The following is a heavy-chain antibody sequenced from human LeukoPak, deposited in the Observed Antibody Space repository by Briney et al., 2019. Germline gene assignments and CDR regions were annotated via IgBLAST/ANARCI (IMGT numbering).Heavy chain of an antibody. J-gene: IGHJ4*02. CDR2: ISGSSGII. V-gene: IGHV3-48*04. Sequence: GGSLRLSCAAPGFTFNTYTMNWVRQAPGKGLEWVSYISGSSGIIDYADSVKGRFTISRDNAKNSLYLQMNSLRAEDTAVYYCARVLAAAGRASDYWGQGTLVTVSS. CDR1: GFTFNTYT. D-gene: IGHD6-13*01. CDR3: ARVLAAAGRASDY.